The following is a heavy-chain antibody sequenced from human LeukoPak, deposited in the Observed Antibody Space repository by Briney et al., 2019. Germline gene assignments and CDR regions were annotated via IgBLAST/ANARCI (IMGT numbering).Heavy chain of an antibody. CDR2: IYYSGCT. CDR1: GGSISSYY. J-gene: IGHJ3*01. Sequence: SETLSLTCTVSGGSISSYYWSWIRQPPGKGLEWIGYIYYSGCTNYNPSLKSRVTISVDTSKNQFSLKLSSVTAADTAVYYCARDTIAPNDAFDVWGQGTMVTVSS. V-gene: IGHV4-59*01. CDR3: ARDTIAPNDAFDV. D-gene: IGHD6-13*01.